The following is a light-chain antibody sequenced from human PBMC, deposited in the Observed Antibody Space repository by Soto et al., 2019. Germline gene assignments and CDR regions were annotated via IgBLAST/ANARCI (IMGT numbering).Light chain of an antibody. J-gene: IGKJ4*01. CDR3: HQADTFPLT. CDR1: QGVSSW. V-gene: IGKV1-12*01. Sequence: DIQMTQSPSSVSASVGDRVTITCRASQGVSSWLAWYQQKPGRAPKLLIYGASTLQSGVPSRFSGSGSGTDFSLTITTLQPEDAATNYCHQADTFPLTFGGGNKVEIK. CDR2: GAS.